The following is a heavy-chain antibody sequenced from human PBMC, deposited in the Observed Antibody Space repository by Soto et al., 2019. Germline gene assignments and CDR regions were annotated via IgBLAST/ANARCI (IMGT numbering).Heavy chain of an antibody. V-gene: IGHV3-23*01. D-gene: IGHD2-15*01. CDR1: GFTFSSYA. Sequence: PGVSLRLSCAASGFTFSSYAMSWVRQAQGKGLEWVSAISGSGGSTYYADSVKGRFTISRDNSKNTLYLQMNSLRAEDTAVYYCANINIVVVVAATQTFDYWGQGTLVTVSS. J-gene: IGHJ4*02. CDR3: ANINIVVVVAATQTFDY. CDR2: ISGSGGST.